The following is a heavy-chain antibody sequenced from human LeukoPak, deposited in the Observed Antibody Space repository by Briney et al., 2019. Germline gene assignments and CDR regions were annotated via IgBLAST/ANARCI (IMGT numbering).Heavy chain of an antibody. CDR1: GGSISSSRYY. D-gene: IGHD6-19*01. CDR3: ARLAGTMGAFDI. Sequence: SGTLSLTCTVSGGSISSSRYYWGWIRQPPGKGLEWIGSIYYSGSTYYNPSLKSRVTISVDTSKNQFSLYLNSVTASDTAVYYCARLAGTMGAFDIWGQGTMVTVSS. CDR2: IYYSGST. V-gene: IGHV4-39*01. J-gene: IGHJ3*02.